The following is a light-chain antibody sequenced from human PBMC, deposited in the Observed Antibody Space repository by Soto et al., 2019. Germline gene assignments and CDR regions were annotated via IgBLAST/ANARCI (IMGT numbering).Light chain of an antibody. CDR1: QSLAYSDGNTY. V-gene: IGKV2-30*01. J-gene: IGKJ2*01. CDR2: KVS. CDR3: LQGTHWPPYT. Sequence: DVVMTQSPLSLPVTLGQPASISCRSSQSLAYSDGNTYLNWFQQRPGQSPRRLIYKVSNRDSGVPDRFSGSGSGTDFTLKISRVEAEDVGVYYCLQGTHWPPYTFGQGTNVEIK.